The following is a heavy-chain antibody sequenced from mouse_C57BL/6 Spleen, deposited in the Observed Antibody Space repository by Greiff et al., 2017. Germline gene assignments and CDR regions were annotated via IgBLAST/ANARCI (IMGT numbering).Heavy chain of an antibody. CDR2: IRSTSNNYAT. V-gene: IGHV10-1*01. J-gene: IGHJ2*01. D-gene: IGHD1-1*01. CDR3: VRSSYYGMDD. CDR1: GFSFNTYA. Sequence: EVKLVESGGGLVQPKGSLKLSCAASGFSFNTYAMNWVRHAPGKGLEWVARIRSTSNNYATYYADSVKDRFTISRDDSESMLYLQMNNLKTEDTAMYYCVRSSYYGMDDWGQGTTLTVSS.